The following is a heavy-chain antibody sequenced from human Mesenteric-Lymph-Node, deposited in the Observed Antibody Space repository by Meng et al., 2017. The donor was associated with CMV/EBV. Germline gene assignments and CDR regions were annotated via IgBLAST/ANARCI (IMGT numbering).Heavy chain of an antibody. CDR2: INQDGSEK. J-gene: IGHJ4*02. Sequence: GESLKISCAASGFTFSRYWMSWVRQAPGKGLEWVANINQDGSEKYYVDSVKGRFTISRDNTKNSLYLQMNSLRAEDTAVYYCARAAWDYWGQGTLVTVSS. CDR3: ARAAWDY. CDR1: GFTFSRYW. V-gene: IGHV3-7*01.